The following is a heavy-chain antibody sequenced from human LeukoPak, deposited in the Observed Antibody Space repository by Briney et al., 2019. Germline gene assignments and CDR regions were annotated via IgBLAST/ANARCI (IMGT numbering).Heavy chain of an antibody. D-gene: IGHD2-2*01. J-gene: IGHJ4*02. V-gene: IGHV1-18*01. Sequence: ASVKVSCKASGYTFTSYGISSVRQAPGQGLEWMGWISTYNGNANYAQKLQGRVTVTTDTSTSTAYMELRSLRSDDTAVYYCARDERGSCSSSSCYYFDYWGQGTLVTVSS. CDR2: ISTYNGNA. CDR1: GYTFTSYG. CDR3: ARDERGSCSSSSCYYFDY.